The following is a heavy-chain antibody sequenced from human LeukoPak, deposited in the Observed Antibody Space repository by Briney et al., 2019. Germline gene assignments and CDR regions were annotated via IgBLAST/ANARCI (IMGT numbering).Heavy chain of an antibody. CDR1: GFTFSSYE. J-gene: IGHJ6*04. CDR3: AELGITMIGGV. Sequence: GGSLRLSCAASGFTFSSYEMNWVRQAPGKGLEWVSYICSSGSTLYYADSVKGRFTISRDNAKNSLYLQTNSLRAEDMAVYYCAELGITMIGGVWGKGTTVTISS. V-gene: IGHV3-48*03. CDR2: ICSSGSTL. D-gene: IGHD3-10*02.